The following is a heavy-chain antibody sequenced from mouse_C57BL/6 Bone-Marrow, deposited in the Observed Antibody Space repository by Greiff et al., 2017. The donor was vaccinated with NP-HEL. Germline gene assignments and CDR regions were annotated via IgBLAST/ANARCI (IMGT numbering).Heavy chain of an antibody. Sequence: DVMLVESGGGLVQPGGSLKLSCAASGFTFSDYGMAWVRQAPRKGPEWVAFISNLAYSIYYADTVTGRFTISRENVKNTLYLERSSLRAEDTAMYYCARQITTVVALYWYFDVWGTGTTVTVSS. D-gene: IGHD1-1*01. CDR2: ISNLAYSI. CDR1: GFTFSDYG. J-gene: IGHJ1*03. CDR3: ARQITTVVALYWYFDV. V-gene: IGHV5-15*01.